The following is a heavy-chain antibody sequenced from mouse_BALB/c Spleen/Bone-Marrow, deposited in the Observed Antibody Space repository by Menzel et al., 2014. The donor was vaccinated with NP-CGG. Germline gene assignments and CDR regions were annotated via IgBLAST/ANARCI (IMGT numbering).Heavy chain of an antibody. Sequence: EVQLQQSGAELAKPGASVKLSCTASGFNIKDTYMHWVKQRPEQGLEWIGRIDPANGNTKYDPKFQGKATITADTSSNTAYLQLSSLTSEDTAVYYCAPYYYGSSLFAYWGQGTLVTVSA. CDR3: APYYYGSSLFAY. D-gene: IGHD1-1*01. CDR2: IDPANGNT. V-gene: IGHV14-3*02. J-gene: IGHJ3*01. CDR1: GFNIKDTY.